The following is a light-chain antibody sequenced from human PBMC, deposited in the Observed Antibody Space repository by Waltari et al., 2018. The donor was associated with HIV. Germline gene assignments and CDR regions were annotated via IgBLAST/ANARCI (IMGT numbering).Light chain of an antibody. J-gene: IGLJ2*01. CDR2: DDS. CDR1: NLGSKS. Sequence: SYVLTQPPSVPVAHGQTARITCGGNNLGSKSVHGYQQKPGQAPVLVVYDDSDRPSGIPERFSGSNSGNTATLTISRVEAGDEADYYCQVWDSSSDHVVFGGGTKLTVL. V-gene: IGLV3-21*02. CDR3: QVWDSSSDHVV.